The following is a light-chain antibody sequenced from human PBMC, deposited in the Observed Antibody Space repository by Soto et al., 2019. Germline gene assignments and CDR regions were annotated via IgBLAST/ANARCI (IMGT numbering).Light chain of an antibody. CDR2: AST. CDR1: GTNIGAAYD. V-gene: IGLV1-40*01. CDR3: QSYDSSLTALV. J-gene: IGLJ2*01. Sequence: QSALTQPPSVSGAPGQRVTVSCSGGGTNIGAAYDVQWYQQLPGRAPKLLIYASTTRPSGVPDRFSGSRSGSSASLAITGLRAEDEADYYCQSYDSSLTALVFGGGTKVTVL.